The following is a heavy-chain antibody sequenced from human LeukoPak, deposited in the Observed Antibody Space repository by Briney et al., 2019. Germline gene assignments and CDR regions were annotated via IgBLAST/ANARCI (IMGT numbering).Heavy chain of an antibody. Sequence: GGSLRLSCAASGFTDSSNYMSGLRQAPGKGLEGVSVIYSGGSTYYPDSVKGRFTISRDNSKNTLYLQMNSLRAEDTAVYYCVRRLYGGNLDYWGQGTLVTVSS. CDR1: GFTDSSNY. V-gene: IGHV3-53*01. J-gene: IGHJ4*02. CDR2: IYSGGST. D-gene: IGHD4-23*01. CDR3: VRRLYGGNLDY.